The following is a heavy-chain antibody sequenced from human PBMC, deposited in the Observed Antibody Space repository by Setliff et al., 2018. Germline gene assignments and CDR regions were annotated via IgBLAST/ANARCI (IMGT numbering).Heavy chain of an antibody. J-gene: IGHJ4*02. CDR1: GGSISSSSYY. CDR3: ARDKRQYNFWSGYYGSWGNYFDY. Sequence: SETLSLTCTVSGGSISSSSYYWGWIRQPTGKGLEWIGSIYYSGSTYYNPSLKSRVTISVDTSKNQFSLKLSSVTAADTAVYYCARDKRQYNFWSGYYGSWGNYFDYWGQGTLVTVSS. CDR2: IYYSGST. V-gene: IGHV4-39*07. D-gene: IGHD3-3*01.